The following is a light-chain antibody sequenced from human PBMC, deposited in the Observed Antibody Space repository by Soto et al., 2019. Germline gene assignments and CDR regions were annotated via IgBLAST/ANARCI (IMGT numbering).Light chain of an antibody. V-gene: IGKV1-39*01. CDR3: QQSYSTPYT. J-gene: IGKJ2*01. CDR1: QSISSY. CDR2: AAS. Sequence: DIQMTQSPSSLSASVGDRDTITCRASQSISSYLNWYQQKPGKAPKLLNYAASSLQSGVPSRFSGSGSGTDFTLTISSLQPEDFATYYCQQSYSTPYTFGQGTKLEIK.